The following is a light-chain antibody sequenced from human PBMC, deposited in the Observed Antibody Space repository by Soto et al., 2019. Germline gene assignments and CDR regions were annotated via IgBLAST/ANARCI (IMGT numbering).Light chain of an antibody. V-gene: IGLV2-14*01. J-gene: IGLJ7*01. CDR3: SSYTTISNLV. CDR1: SSDIGGYNF. Sequence: QSVLTQPASVSGSPGQSITISCTGTSSDIGGYNFVSWYQQHPGKAPKLMIYEVSSRPSGVSNRFSGSKSANTASLTISGLQAEDEADYYCSSYTTISNLVFGGGTQLTVL. CDR2: EVS.